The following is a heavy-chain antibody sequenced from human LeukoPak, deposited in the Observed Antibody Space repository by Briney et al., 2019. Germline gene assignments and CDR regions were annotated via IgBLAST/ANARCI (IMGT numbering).Heavy chain of an antibody. J-gene: IGHJ5*02. CDR2: IYDSGNT. Sequence: SETLSLTCAVYGGSFSCYYWSWIRQPPGKGLEWIGYIYDSGNTKYNSSLKSRVTISVDTSKNQFSLKLSSVTAADTAVYYCARHSEPNSNLLWFDPWGRGTLVTVSS. CDR3: ARHSEPNSNLLWFDP. CDR1: GGSFSCYY. D-gene: IGHD2/OR15-2a*01. V-gene: IGHV4-59*08.